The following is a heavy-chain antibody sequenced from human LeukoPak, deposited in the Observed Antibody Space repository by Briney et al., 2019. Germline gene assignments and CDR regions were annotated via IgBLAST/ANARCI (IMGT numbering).Heavy chain of an antibody. CDR3: AREMGQGWYSIDY. Sequence: ASVNVSCKASGYTFSNYGLSWVRQAPGQGLEWMGRVNTNTGNPTYAQGFTGRFVFSLDTSVSTAYLQISSLKAEDTAVYYCAREMGQGWYSIDYWGQGTLVTVSS. CDR2: VNTNTGNP. D-gene: IGHD6-19*01. V-gene: IGHV7-4-1*02. J-gene: IGHJ4*02. CDR1: GYTFSNYG.